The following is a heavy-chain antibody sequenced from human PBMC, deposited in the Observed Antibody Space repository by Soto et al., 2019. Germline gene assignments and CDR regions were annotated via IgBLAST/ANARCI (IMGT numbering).Heavy chain of an antibody. CDR2: ISGYNGDT. CDR3: AKNGQPPYYYYGMDV. Sequence: QGQLVQSGAEVKKPGASVKASCKASGYTFTRYGISWVRQAPGQGLEWLGWISGYNGDTNYAQKFQGRVTMTIDTSKSTAYMELRSLTSDDTAVYYCAKNGQPPYYYYGMDVWGQGTTVTVSS. J-gene: IGHJ6*02. D-gene: IGHD2-8*01. CDR1: GYTFTRYG. V-gene: IGHV1-18*01.